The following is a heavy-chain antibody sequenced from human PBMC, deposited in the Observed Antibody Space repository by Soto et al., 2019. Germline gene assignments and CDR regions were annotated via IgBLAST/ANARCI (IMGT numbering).Heavy chain of an antibody. CDR1: GFTFSSYA. V-gene: IGHV3-30-3*01. CDR2: ISYDGSNK. Sequence: PGGSLRLSCAASGFTFSSYAMHWVRQAPGKGLEWVAVISYDGSNKYYADSVKGRFTISRDNSKNTLYLQMNSLRAEDTAVYYCARVFKNGVGDPDDYWGQGTLVTVSS. D-gene: IGHD3-10*01. J-gene: IGHJ4*02. CDR3: ARVFKNGVGDPDDY.